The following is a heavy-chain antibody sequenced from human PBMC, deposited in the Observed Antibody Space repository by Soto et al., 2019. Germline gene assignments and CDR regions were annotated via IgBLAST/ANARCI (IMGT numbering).Heavy chain of an antibody. J-gene: IGHJ6*03. V-gene: IGHV3-43*01. CDR3: ARAGSNYFASGSYMHYYMEV. Sequence: LRLSCAASGFTFDDYTMHWVRQAPGKGLEWVSLISWDGGSTYYADSVKGRFTISRDNGKNSLYLQMNSLRAEDTAVYYCARAGSNYFASGSYMHYYMEVWGKGTTVTVSS. D-gene: IGHD3-10*01. CDR2: ISWDGGST. CDR1: GFTFDDYT.